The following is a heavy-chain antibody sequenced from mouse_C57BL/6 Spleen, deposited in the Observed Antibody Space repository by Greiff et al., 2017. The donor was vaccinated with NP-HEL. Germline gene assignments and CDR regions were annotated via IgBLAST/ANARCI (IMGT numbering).Heavy chain of an antibody. CDR1: GYTFTDYY. V-gene: IGHV1-26*01. CDR3: ARDAPYGYDEGYYFDY. CDR2: INPNNGGT. Sequence: VQLQQSGPELVKPGASVKISCKASGYTFTDYYMNWVKQSHGKSLEWIGDINPNNGGTSYNQKFKGKATLTVDKSSSTAYMELRNLTSEDSAVYYCARDAPYGYDEGYYFDYWGQGTTLTVSS. D-gene: IGHD2-2*01. J-gene: IGHJ2*01.